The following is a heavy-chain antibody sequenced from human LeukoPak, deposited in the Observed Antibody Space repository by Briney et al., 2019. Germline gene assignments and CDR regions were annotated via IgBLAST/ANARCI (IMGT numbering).Heavy chain of an antibody. CDR2: IIPIFGTA. CDR1: GGTFTSYA. D-gene: IGHD2-2*01. CDR3: AGGTVVVPAAAFDY. Sequence: EASVKVSCKASGGTFTSYAISWVRQAPGQGLEWMGGIIPIFGTANYAQKFQGRVTITTDESTSTAYMELSSLRSEDTAVYYCAGGTVVVPAAAFDYWGQGTLVTVSS. J-gene: IGHJ4*02. V-gene: IGHV1-69*05.